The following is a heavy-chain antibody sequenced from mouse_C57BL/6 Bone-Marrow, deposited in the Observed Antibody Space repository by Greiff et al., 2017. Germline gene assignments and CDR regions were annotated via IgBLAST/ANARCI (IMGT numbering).Heavy chain of an antibody. V-gene: IGHV10-3*03. Sequence: EVKLVESGGGLVQPKGSLKLSCAASGFTFNTYAMHWVCQAPGKGLEWVARIRSKSNNYATYYADSVKDRFTISRDDSQSMLYLQMNNLKTEDTAMYYCVREVSYYAMDYWGQGTSVTVSS. J-gene: IGHJ4*01. D-gene: IGHD6-2*01. CDR1: GFTFNTYA. CDR2: IRSKSNNYAT. CDR3: VREVSYYAMDY.